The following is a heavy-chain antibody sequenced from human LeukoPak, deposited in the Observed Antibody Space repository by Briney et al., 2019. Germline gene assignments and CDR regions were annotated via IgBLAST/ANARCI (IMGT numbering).Heavy chain of an antibody. D-gene: IGHD6-19*01. CDR2: IYYSGST. CDR1: GGSISSSSYY. CDR3: ARHQSSGWYYFDY. Sequence: SETLSLTCTVSGGSISSSSYYWGWIRQPPGKGLEWIGSIYYSGSTYYNPSLKSRVTISVDTSKNQFSLKLSSVTAADTAVYYCARHQSSGWYYFDYWGQGTLVTVSS. V-gene: IGHV4-39*01. J-gene: IGHJ4*02.